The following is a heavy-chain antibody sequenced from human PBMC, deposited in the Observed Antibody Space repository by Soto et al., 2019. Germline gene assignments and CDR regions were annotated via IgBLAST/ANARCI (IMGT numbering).Heavy chain of an antibody. CDR2: LSGDGSRA. Sequence: ETLRLSCAGTGFNFGGYAMSWVRQAPGKGLEWVSTLSGDGSRAYYADSVRGRFTVSRDNSKSTLYLRMNSLRADDTAIYYCAKRGGYAISFYDSWGQGTLVTVSS. CDR3: AKRGGYAISFYDS. CDR1: GFNFGGYA. V-gene: IGHV3-23*01. J-gene: IGHJ4*02. D-gene: IGHD3-16*01.